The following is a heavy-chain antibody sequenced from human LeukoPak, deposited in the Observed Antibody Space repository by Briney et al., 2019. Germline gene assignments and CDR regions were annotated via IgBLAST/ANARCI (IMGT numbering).Heavy chain of an antibody. V-gene: IGHV4-34*01. CDR3: ARRTGTTFGTVDY. J-gene: IGHJ4*02. CDR2: INHSGST. D-gene: IGHD1-1*01. Sequence: SETLSLTCAVYGGSFSGYYWSWIRQPPGKGLEWIGEINHSGSTYYNPSLKSRVTISVDTSKNQFSLKLSSVTAADTAVYYCARRTGTTFGTVDYWGQGTLVTVSS. CDR1: GGSFSGYY.